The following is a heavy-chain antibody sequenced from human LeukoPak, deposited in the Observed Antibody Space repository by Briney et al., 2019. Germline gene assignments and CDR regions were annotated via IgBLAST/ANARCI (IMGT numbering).Heavy chain of an antibody. CDR1: GFTFSSYD. J-gene: IGHJ6*03. CDR2: ITTAGAT. V-gene: IGHV3-13*01. D-gene: IGHD2-15*01. CDR3: ARGCSGGSCYSYYFYMDV. Sequence: GLSLRLSCAPAGFTFSSYDMHWVRQAPGKGLEWVSAITTAGATDYPGSAKGRFTISRENANNSLYLQMNSLRAGDTAVYYCARGCSGGSCYSYYFYMDVWGKGTTVIVSS.